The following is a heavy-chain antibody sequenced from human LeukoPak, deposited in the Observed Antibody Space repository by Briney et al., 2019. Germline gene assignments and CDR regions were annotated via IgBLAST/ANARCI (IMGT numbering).Heavy chain of an antibody. CDR3: ARPAYSSSLSSHFDP. Sequence: GASLQISCEGPGYSFITYWIAWVRQMPGKGLEWMGSIYPRDSEIRYSPSFQGQVTISADNSISTAYLQWSSLKASDTAMYYCARPAYSSSLSSHFDPWGQGTLVTVSS. V-gene: IGHV5-51*01. D-gene: IGHD6-13*01. CDR2: IYPRDSEI. J-gene: IGHJ5*02. CDR1: GYSFITYW.